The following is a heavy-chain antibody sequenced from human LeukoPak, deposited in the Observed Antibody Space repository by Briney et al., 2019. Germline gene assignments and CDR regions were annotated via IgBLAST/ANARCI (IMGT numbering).Heavy chain of an antibody. CDR1: GGSISSGGYY. CDR2: IYYGGST. J-gene: IGHJ4*02. Sequence: SQTLSLTCTVSGGSISSGGYYWSWIRQHPGKGLEWIGYIYYGGSTYYNPSLKSRVTISVDTSKNQFSLKLSSVTAADTAVYYCARSGGDYIPFDYWGQGTLVTVSS. V-gene: IGHV4-31*03. D-gene: IGHD2-21*02. CDR3: ARSGGDYIPFDY.